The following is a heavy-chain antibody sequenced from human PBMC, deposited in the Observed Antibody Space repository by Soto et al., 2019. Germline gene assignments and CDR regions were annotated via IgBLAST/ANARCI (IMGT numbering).Heavy chain of an antibody. J-gene: IGHJ4*02. CDR3: AIVGGLGAMAAVY. Sequence: PSETLSLTCTVSGGSISSYYWSWIRQPPGKGLEWIGYIYYSGSTNYNPSLKSRVTISVDTSKNQFSLKLSSVTAADTAVYYCAIVGGLGAMAAVYCGKGTLVTGS. CDR1: GGSISSYY. D-gene: IGHD1-26*01. CDR2: IYYSGST. V-gene: IGHV4-59*01.